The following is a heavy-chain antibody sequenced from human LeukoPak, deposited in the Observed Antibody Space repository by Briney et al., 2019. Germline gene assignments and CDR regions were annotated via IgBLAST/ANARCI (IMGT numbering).Heavy chain of an antibody. Sequence: AGGSLRLSCAASGFTFSRYWMHWVRQPPGKGLVWVSRINSEGSSTSYADSVKGRFTISRDNAKNTLYLQMNSLRAEDSAIYYCARDPNGDYVGAFDFWGQGTMVTVSS. CDR2: INSEGSST. J-gene: IGHJ3*01. V-gene: IGHV3-74*01. CDR1: GFTFSRYW. D-gene: IGHD4-17*01. CDR3: ARDPNGDYVGAFDF.